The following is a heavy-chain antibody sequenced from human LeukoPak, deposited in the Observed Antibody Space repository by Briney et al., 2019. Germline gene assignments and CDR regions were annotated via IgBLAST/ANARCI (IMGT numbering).Heavy chain of an antibody. CDR2: IIPIFGTA. J-gene: IGHJ4*02. Sequence: SVKVSCKASGYTFTNYGISWVRQAPGQGLEWMGGIIPIFGTANYAQKFQGRVTITADESTSTAYMELSSLRSEDTAVYYCARNFNDGSGWFNWGQGTLVTVSS. V-gene: IGHV1-69*13. D-gene: IGHD6-19*01. CDR3: ARNFNDGSGWFN. CDR1: GYTFTNYG.